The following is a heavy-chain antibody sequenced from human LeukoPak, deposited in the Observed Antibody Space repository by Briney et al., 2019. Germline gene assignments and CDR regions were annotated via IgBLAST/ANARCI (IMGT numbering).Heavy chain of an antibody. D-gene: IGHD2-2*01. J-gene: IGHJ5*02. V-gene: IGHV3-64*01. CDR3: ARGDWAAVIPAAFDP. Sequence: GGSLRLSCEASGFTTFDSDAMHWVRQAPGKGLEYVSAISSDGRGTYYANSVKGRFTISRDNSKNTVYLQMASLRPEDMAVYYCARGDWAAVIPAAFDPWGQGTLVTVSS. CDR2: ISSDGRGT. CDR1: GFTTFDSDA.